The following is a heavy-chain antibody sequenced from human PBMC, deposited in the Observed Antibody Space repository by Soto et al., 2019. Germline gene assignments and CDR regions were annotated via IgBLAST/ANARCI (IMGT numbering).Heavy chain of an antibody. J-gene: IGHJ5*02. CDR3: ARDFHYYDSSGYWNWFDP. Sequence: SETLSLTCTVSGGSISSYYWSWIRQPPGKGLEWIGYIHYSGSTNYNPSLKSRVTISVDTSKNQFSLKLSSVAAADTAVYYCARDFHYYDSSGYWNWFDPWGQGTLVTSPQ. V-gene: IGHV4-59*01. D-gene: IGHD3-22*01. CDR1: GGSISSYY. CDR2: IHYSGST.